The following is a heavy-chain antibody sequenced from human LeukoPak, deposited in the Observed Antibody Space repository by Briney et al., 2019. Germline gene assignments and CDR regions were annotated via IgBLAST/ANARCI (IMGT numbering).Heavy chain of an antibody. D-gene: IGHD3-10*01. CDR2: ISGSGGST. J-gene: IGHJ4*02. V-gene: IGHV3-23*01. CDR1: GFTFSSYA. CDR3: AKEYYYGSGSHSGFDY. Sequence: GRSLRLSCAASGFTFSSYAMNWVRQAPGKGLAWVSSISGSGGSTYYADSVKGRFTISRDNSKNTLYLQMNSLRAEDTAIYYCAKEYYYGSGSHSGFDYWGQGTLVTVSS.